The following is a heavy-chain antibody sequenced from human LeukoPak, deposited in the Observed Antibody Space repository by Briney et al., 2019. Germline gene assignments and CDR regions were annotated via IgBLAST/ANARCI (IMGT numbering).Heavy chain of an antibody. Sequence: GKSLRLSCAASAFTFSSYGMHWVRQAPGKGLEWVAVISSDGSNKYYADSVKGRFTISRDNSKNTLYLQMDSLRAEDTAVYFCAKDHSTSWYYFDYWGQGTLVTVSS. J-gene: IGHJ4*02. D-gene: IGHD6-13*01. CDR2: ISSDGSNK. V-gene: IGHV3-30*18. CDR1: AFTFSSYG. CDR3: AKDHSTSWYYFDY.